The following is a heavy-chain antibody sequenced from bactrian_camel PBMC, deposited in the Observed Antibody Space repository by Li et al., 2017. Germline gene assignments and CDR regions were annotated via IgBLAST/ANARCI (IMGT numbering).Heavy chain of an antibody. CDR3: AADAEECLPTMAPPDPHEFKF. D-gene: IGHD4*01. V-gene: IGHV3-2*01. CDR2: IYTGGGST. Sequence: QVQLVESGGGLVQPGGSLRLSCAASGFTVSTYYMSWVRQAPGKGLEWVSSIYTGGGSTYYADSVKGRFTIAKENQKNFLYLRMSGLKVEDTAMYHCAADAEECLPTMAPPDPHEFKFWGQGTQVTVS. J-gene: IGHJ4*01. CDR1: GFTVSTYY.